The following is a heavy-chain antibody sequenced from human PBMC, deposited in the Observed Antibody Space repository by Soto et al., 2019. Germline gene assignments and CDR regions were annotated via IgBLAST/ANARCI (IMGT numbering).Heavy chain of an antibody. V-gene: IGHV3-23*01. D-gene: IGHD1-26*01. CDR2: ISGSGGST. Sequence: GGSLRLSCAASGFTFNNYAMSWVRQAPGKGLEWVSAISGSGGSTYYADSVKGRFTISRDNSKNTLYLQLNSLRAEDTAAYYCAKDRIVATATLPFDYWGQGTLVTVSS. J-gene: IGHJ4*02. CDR3: AKDRIVATATLPFDY. CDR1: GFTFNNYA.